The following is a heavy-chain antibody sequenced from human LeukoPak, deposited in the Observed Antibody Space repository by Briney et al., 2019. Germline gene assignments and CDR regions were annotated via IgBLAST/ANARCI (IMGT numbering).Heavy chain of an antibody. CDR1: GFTFSSYG. J-gene: IGHJ4*02. CDR3: AKALEAIGYCSSTSCHGFDY. D-gene: IGHD2-2*01. Sequence: GGSLRLSCAASGFTFSSYGMHWVRQAPGKGLEWVAVIWYGGSNKYYADSVKGRFTISRDNSKNTLYLQMNSLRAEDTAVYYCAKALEAIGYCSSTSCHGFDYWGQGTLVTVSS. CDR2: IWYGGSNK. V-gene: IGHV3-30*02.